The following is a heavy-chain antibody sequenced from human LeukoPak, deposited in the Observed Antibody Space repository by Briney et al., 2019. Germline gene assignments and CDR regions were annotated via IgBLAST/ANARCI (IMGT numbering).Heavy chain of an antibody. Sequence: GRSLRLSCAASGFTFSSYGMHWVRQAPGKGLEWVAIIWSDGSNKYYADSVKGRFTISRDNSKNTVYLQMNSLRVEDTAVYYCASDLLYWGQGTLVTVSS. J-gene: IGHJ4*02. V-gene: IGHV3-33*08. CDR3: ASDLLY. CDR1: GFTFSSYG. D-gene: IGHD2-15*01. CDR2: IWSDGSNK.